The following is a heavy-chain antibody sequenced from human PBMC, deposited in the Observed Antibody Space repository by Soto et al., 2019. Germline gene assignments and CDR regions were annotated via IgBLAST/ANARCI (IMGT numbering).Heavy chain of an antibody. V-gene: IGHV1-3*01. CDR3: ARDPTVLMGYYYYGMDV. CDR1: GYTFTTYA. CDR2: INGGNGDT. D-gene: IGHD2-8*01. J-gene: IGHJ6*02. Sequence: ASVKVSCKASGYTFTTYAMHWVRQAPGQRLKWMGWINGGNGDTKYSQKFQGRVTITRDTSASTAYMELSSLRSEDTAVYYCARDPTVLMGYYYYGMDVWGQGTTVTVSS.